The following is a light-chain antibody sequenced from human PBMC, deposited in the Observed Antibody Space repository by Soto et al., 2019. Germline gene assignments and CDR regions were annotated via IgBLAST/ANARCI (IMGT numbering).Light chain of an antibody. CDR2: DVS. CDR3: SSYTSSSTLLYV. J-gene: IGLJ1*01. V-gene: IGLV2-14*01. CDR1: SSDVGGYNY. Sequence: QSALTQPASVSGSPGQSITISCTGTSSDVGGYNYVSWSQQHPGKAPKLMIYDVSNRPSGVSNRFSGSKSGNTASLTISGLQAEDEADDYCSSYTSSSTLLYVFGTGTKLTVL.